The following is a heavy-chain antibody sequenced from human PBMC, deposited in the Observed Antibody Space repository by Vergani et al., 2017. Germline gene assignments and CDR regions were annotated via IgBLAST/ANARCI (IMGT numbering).Heavy chain of an antibody. V-gene: IGHV4-59*12. Sequence: QVQLQESGPGLVKPSETLSLTCTVSGGSISSYYWSWIRQPPGKGLEWIGYIYYSGSTYYNPSLKSRVTISVDTSKNQFSLKLSSVTAADTAVYYCARAYRVLLWFGELLWTDAFDIWGQGTMVTVSS. CDR2: IYYSGST. J-gene: IGHJ3*02. CDR1: GGSISSYY. CDR3: ARAYRVLLWFGELLWTDAFDI. D-gene: IGHD3-10*01.